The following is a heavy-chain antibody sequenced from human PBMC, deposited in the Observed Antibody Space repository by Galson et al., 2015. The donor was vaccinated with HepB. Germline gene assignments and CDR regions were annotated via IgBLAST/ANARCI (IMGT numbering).Heavy chain of an antibody. CDR1: GGTFSSYA. CDR2: IIPIFGTA. D-gene: IGHD5-18*01. V-gene: IGHV1-69*13. J-gene: IGHJ5*02. Sequence: SVKVSCKASGGTFSSYAISWVRQAPGQGLEWMGGIIPIFGTANYAQKFQGRVTITADESTSTAYMELSSLRSEDTAVYYCAREGGRGYSYGNWFDPWGQGTLVTVSS. CDR3: AREGGRGYSYGNWFDP.